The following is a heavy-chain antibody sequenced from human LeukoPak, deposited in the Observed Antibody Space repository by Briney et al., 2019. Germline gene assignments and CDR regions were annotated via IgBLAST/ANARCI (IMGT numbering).Heavy chain of an antibody. D-gene: IGHD1-7*01. CDR2: IIPIFGTA. V-gene: IGHV1-69*05. J-gene: IGHJ5*02. CDR1: GGTFSSYA. Sequence: VTVSCTASGGTFSSYAISWVRQAPGQGLEWMGGIIPIFGTANYAQKFQGRVTITTDEATSTAYMELSSLRSEDTAVYYCARDNYAGANWFDPWGQGTLVTVSS. CDR3: ARDNYAGANWFDP.